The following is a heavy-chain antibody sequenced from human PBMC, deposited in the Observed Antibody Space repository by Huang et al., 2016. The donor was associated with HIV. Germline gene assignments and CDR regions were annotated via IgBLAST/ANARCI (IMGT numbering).Heavy chain of an antibody. V-gene: IGHV1-18*01. J-gene: IGHJ6*03. CDR2: IRVYNGNT. CDR3: ARGGGIQLWLLGYYYMDV. Sequence: QVQLVQSGAEVKKPGASVKVSCTASGYTFSSFGLSWVRQAPGQGLEWVGWIRVYNGNTKFAQKFQGRLTMTTDTATSTAYMELRSLRSDDTAVYYCARGGGIQLWLLGYYYMDVWGNGTTVTVSS. CDR1: GYTFSSFG. D-gene: IGHD5-18*01.